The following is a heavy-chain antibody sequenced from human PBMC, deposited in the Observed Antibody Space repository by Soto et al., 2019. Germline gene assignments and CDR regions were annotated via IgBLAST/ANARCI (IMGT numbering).Heavy chain of an antibody. Sequence: EVQLLESGGGLVQPGGSLRLSCAASGFTFSSHVMSWVRQAPGKGLECVSAASARNTNTYYADSVRGRFTISRDNSKSTVSLQLDSLRVEDTAVYHCARDVTSHGPRGYSSAWYGWFDPWGQGTRVVVSS. CDR1: GFTFSSHV. J-gene: IGHJ5*02. CDR2: ASARNTNT. CDR3: ARDVTSHGPRGYSSAWYGWFDP. D-gene: IGHD6-19*01. V-gene: IGHV3-23*01.